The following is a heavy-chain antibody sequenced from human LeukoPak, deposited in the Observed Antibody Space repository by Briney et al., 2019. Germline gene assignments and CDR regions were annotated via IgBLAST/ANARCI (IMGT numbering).Heavy chain of an antibody. Sequence: SETLSLTCTVSGGSISSSSYYWGWIRQPPGKGLEWIGSIYYSGSTYYNPSLKSRVTISVDTSKNQFSLKLSSVTAADTAVYYCARYCSSTSCPIGIFDYWGQGTLVTVSS. J-gene: IGHJ4*02. D-gene: IGHD2-2*01. V-gene: IGHV4-39*07. CDR2: IYYSGST. CDR3: ARYCSSTSCPIGIFDY. CDR1: GGSISSSSYY.